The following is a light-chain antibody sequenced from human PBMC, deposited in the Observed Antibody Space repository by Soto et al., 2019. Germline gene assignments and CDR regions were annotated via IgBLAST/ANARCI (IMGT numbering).Light chain of an antibody. V-gene: IGKV3-20*01. CDR1: QRVSNNY. Sequence: IVLTQSPGTLYLSPGERATLYCRASQRVSNNYLAWYQQKPGQAPRLLIYGASNRATGIPDRFSGSGSVTDCTLTISRLEAEDFEVYYWQQDGSSGTFGQGTKVEIK. CDR3: QQDGSSGT. CDR2: GAS. J-gene: IGKJ1*01.